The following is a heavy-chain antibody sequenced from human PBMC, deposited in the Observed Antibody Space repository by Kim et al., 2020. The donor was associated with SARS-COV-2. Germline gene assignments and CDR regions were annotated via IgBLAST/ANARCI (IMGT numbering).Heavy chain of an antibody. V-gene: IGHV4-31*03. CDR3: ARERGSPPLTDAFDI. D-gene: IGHD3-10*01. CDR2: IYYSGST. CDR1: GGSISSGGYY. J-gene: IGHJ3*02. Sequence: SETLSLTCTVSGGSISSGGYYWSWIRQHPGKGLEWIGYIYYSGSTYYNPSLKSRVTISVDTSKNQFSLKLSSVTAADTAVYYCARERGSPPLTDAFDIWGQGTMVTVSS.